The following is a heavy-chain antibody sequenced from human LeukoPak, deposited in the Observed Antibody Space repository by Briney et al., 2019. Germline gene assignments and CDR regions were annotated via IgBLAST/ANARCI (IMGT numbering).Heavy chain of an antibody. D-gene: IGHD3-22*01. CDR1: GGSISSYY. Sequence: SETLSLTCTVSGGSISSYYWSWLRQPPGKGLEWIGYIYYSGSTNYNPSLKSRVTISVDTSKNQFSLKLSSVTAADTAIYYCARDRRDYYDSSGYFDYWGQGTLVTVSS. CDR3: ARDRRDYYDSSGYFDY. V-gene: IGHV4-59*01. J-gene: IGHJ4*02. CDR2: IYYSGST.